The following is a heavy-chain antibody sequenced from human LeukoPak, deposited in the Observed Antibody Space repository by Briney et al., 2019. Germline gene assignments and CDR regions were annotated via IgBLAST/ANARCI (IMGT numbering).Heavy chain of an antibody. CDR1: GGSFSGYY. Sequence: PSETLSLTCAISGGSFSGYYWSWIRQPPGKGLEWIGEINHSGSTNYNPSLKSRVTISVDTSKNQFSLKLSSVTAADTAVYYCARGRQSPNWFDPWGQGTLVTVSS. CDR3: ARGRQSPNWFDP. J-gene: IGHJ5*02. V-gene: IGHV4-34*01. CDR2: INHSGST.